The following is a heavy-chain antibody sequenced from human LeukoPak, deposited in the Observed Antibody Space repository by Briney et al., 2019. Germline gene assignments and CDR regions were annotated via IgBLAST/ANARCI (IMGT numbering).Heavy chain of an antibody. D-gene: IGHD6-13*01. J-gene: IGHJ4*02. Sequence: GGSLRLSCVGSGFIFSNLEMYWVRQAPGKGLEWVSYISSSGRIIHYADSVKGRFTISRDNAQNALYLQINSLRAEDTGVYSCASSRIAAALPFDCWGRGTLVTVSS. CDR1: GFIFSNLE. CDR2: ISSSGRII. V-gene: IGHV3-48*03. CDR3: ASSRIAAALPFDC.